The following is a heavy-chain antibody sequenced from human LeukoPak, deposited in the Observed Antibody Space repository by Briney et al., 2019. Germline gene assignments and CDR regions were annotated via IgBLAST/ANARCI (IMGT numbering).Heavy chain of an antibody. Sequence: PSETLSLTCTVSGGSISSYYWSWLRQPPGKGLEWIGYIYYSGSTNYNPSLKSRVTISVDTSKNQFSLKLSSVTAADTAVYYCARLSAAYSGSYYSYYYYGMDVWGQGTTVTVSS. V-gene: IGHV4-59*08. CDR3: ARLSAAYSGSYYSYYYYGMDV. J-gene: IGHJ6*02. CDR1: GGSISSYY. D-gene: IGHD1-26*01. CDR2: IYYSGST.